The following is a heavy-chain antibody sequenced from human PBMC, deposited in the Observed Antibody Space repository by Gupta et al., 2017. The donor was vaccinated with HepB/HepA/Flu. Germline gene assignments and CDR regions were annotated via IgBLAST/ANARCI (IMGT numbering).Heavy chain of an antibody. Sequence: QVQLQESGPGLVKPSETLSLTCTVSGGSISSYYWSWIRQPPGKGLEWIGYIYYSGSTNYNPPRKSRVNISVDTSKNQCSLKLSSVTAADTAVYYCARASGVVTGGAGFDYWGQGTLVTVSS. D-gene: IGHD2-21*02. V-gene: IGHV4-59*01. J-gene: IGHJ4*02. CDR1: GGSISSYY. CDR2: IYYSGST. CDR3: ARASGVVTGGAGFDY.